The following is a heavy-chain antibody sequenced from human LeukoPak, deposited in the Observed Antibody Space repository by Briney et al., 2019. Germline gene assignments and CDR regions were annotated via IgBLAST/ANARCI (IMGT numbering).Heavy chain of an antibody. V-gene: IGHV4-34*01. CDR1: GGSFSGYY. J-gene: IGHJ4*02. CDR3: ARGGSWYYFDY. CDR2: INHSGST. D-gene: IGHD6-13*01. Sequence: PSETLSLTCAVYGGSFSGYYWSWIRQPPGKGLEWVGEINHSGSTNYNPSLKSRVTISVDTCTNQFSLKLSSVTAAETAVYYCARGGSWYYFDYWGQGTLVTVSS.